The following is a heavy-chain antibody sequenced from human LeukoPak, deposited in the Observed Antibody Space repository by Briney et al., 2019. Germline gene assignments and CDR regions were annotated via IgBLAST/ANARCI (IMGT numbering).Heavy chain of an antibody. CDR1: GFTFSSYA. Sequence: GGSLRLSCAASGFTFSSYAMSWVRQAPGKGLEWVANIKTDGSQIYYVDSVKGRFTISRDNAKNSLYLQMNSLRAEDTAVYYCARDLNWETYWGQGTLVSVSS. J-gene: IGHJ4*02. V-gene: IGHV3-7*01. CDR2: IKTDGSQI. D-gene: IGHD7-27*01. CDR3: ARDLNWETY.